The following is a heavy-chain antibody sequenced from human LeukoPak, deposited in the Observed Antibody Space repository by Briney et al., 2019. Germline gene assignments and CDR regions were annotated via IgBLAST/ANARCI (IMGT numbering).Heavy chain of an antibody. D-gene: IGHD4-23*01. V-gene: IGHV3-53*01. CDR2: IYSGGST. Sequence: GWSLRLSCAASGFTVSSNYMSWVRQAPGKGLEWVSVIYSGGSTYYADSVKGRFTISRDNSKNTLYLQMNSLRAEDTAVYYCATNTVDYYYYYMDVWGKGTTVTVSS. CDR1: GFTVSSNY. J-gene: IGHJ6*03. CDR3: ATNTVDYYYYYMDV.